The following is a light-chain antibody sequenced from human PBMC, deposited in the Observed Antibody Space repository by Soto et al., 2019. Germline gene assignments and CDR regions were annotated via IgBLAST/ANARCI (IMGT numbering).Light chain of an antibody. J-gene: IGKJ4*01. Sequence: EIVLTQSPATLSLSPGERATLSCRASQSVNRYLAWYQQKPGQAPRLLIYDASNRATGIPARFSGSGFGTDFTLTISSLEPEDFAVYYCQQRSNWPLTFGGGTKVEIK. CDR1: QSVNRY. V-gene: IGKV3-11*01. CDR2: DAS. CDR3: QQRSNWPLT.